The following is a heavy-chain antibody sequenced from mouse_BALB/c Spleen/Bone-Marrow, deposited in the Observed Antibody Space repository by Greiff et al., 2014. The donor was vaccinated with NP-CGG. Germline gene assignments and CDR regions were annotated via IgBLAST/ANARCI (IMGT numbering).Heavy chain of an antibody. Sequence: VQLVESGAELVRPGASVKLSCKASGYSFTNHWMNWVKQRPGQGLEWIGMIHPSDSETRLNQKFKDKATLTVDKSSSTAYMQLSSPTSEDSAVYYCARFGNYEGFAYWGQGTLVTVSA. CDR3: ARFGNYEGFAY. V-gene: IGHV1-74*01. D-gene: IGHD2-1*01. CDR1: GYSFTNHW. J-gene: IGHJ3*01. CDR2: IHPSDSET.